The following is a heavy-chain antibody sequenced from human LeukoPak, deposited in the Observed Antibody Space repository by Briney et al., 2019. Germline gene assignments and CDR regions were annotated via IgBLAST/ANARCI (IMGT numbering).Heavy chain of an antibody. J-gene: IGHJ5*02. V-gene: IGHV4-61*01. CDR3: ARSRTYCSSTSCHSNWFDP. CDR1: GGSVSSGSYY. CDR2: IYYSGST. Sequence: PSETLSLTCTVSGGSVSSGSYYWGWIRQPPGKGLEWIGYIYYSGSTNYNPSLKSRVTISVDTSKNQFSLKLSSVTAADTAVYYCARSRTYCSSTSCHSNWFDPWGQGTLVTVSS. D-gene: IGHD2-2*01.